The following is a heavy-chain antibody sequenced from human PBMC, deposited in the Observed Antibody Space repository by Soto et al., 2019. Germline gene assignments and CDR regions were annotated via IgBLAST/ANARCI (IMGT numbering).Heavy chain of an antibody. D-gene: IGHD3-3*01. CDR3: ARDDGITIFGVVTPNGMDV. CDR1: GYTFTSYG. Sequence: GASVKVSCKASGYTFTSYGISWVRQAPGQGLEWMGWISAYNGNTNYAQKLQGRVTMTTDTSTSTAYMELRSLRSDDTAVYYCARDDGITIFGVVTPNGMDVWGQGTTVTVSS. V-gene: IGHV1-18*01. CDR2: ISAYNGNT. J-gene: IGHJ6*02.